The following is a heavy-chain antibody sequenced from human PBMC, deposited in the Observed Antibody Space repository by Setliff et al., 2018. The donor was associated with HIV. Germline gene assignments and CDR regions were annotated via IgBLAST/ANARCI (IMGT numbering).Heavy chain of an antibody. CDR3: ARGGYTGYDWDY. CDR1: GASISSYY. J-gene: IGHJ4*02. CDR2: MYIRGNA. D-gene: IGHD5-12*01. V-gene: IGHV4-4*07. Sequence: SETLSLTCTVSGASISSYYWNWVRQSAGKGLEWIGRMYIRGNANYNPSLQSRVTMSIDTSKNQFFLKLSSVTAADTAVYYCARGGYTGYDWDYWGQGTLVTVSS.